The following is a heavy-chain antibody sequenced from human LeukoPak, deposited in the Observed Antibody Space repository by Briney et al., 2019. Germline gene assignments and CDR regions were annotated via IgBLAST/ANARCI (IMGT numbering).Heavy chain of an antibody. Sequence: GGSLRLSCAASGFTFSSYGMHWVRQAPGKGLEWVAVIWYDGSNKYYADSVKGRFTISRDNSKNTLHLQMNSLRAEDTAVYYCARGYSSGWYVRDYYYYGMDVWGQGTTVTVSS. V-gene: IGHV3-33*01. CDR2: IWYDGSNK. D-gene: IGHD6-19*01. CDR1: GFTFSSYG. J-gene: IGHJ6*02. CDR3: ARGYSSGWYVRDYYYYGMDV.